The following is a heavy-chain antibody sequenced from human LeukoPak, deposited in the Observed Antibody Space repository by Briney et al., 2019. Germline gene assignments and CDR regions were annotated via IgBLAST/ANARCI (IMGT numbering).Heavy chain of an antibody. D-gene: IGHD4-17*01. CDR2: INPSGGST. J-gene: IGHJ4*02. CDR3: ARDHNGDYYFDY. CDR1: GYTFTSYY. Sequence: ASVKVSCKASGYTFTSYYIHWVRQAPGQGLEWMGIINPSGGSTSYAQKFQGRVTMTRDTSTSTVYMELSSLRSEDTAVYYCARDHNGDYYFDYWGLGTLVTVSS. V-gene: IGHV1-46*01.